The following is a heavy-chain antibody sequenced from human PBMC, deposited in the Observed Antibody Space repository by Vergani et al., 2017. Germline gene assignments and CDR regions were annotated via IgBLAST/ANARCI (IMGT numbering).Heavy chain of an antibody. V-gene: IGHV1-69*01. J-gene: IGHJ4*02. CDR2: IIPIFGTA. Sequence: QVQLVQSGAEVKKPGSSVKVSCKASGGTFSSYAISWVRQAPGQGLEWMGGIIPIFGTANYAQKFLGRVTITADESTNTAYMELSSLRSEDTAVYYCARDLQNYDFWSGYYGYWGQGTLVTVSS. CDR3: ARDLQNYDFWSGYYGY. D-gene: IGHD3-3*01. CDR1: GGTFSSYA.